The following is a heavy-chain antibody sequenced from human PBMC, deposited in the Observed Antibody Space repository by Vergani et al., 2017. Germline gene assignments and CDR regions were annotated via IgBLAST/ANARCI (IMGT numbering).Heavy chain of an antibody. V-gene: IGHV3-48*03. J-gene: IGHJ3*02. D-gene: IGHD3-3*01. CDR3: ARQILRFLEWPIDAFDI. Sequence: EVQLVESGGGLVQPGGSLRLSCAASGFTFSSYEMNWVRQAPGKGLEWVSYISSSGSTIYYADSVKGRFTISRDNAKNSLYLQMNSLRAEDTAVYYCARQILRFLEWPIDAFDIWGQGTMVTVS. CDR1: GFTFSSYE. CDR2: ISSSGSTI.